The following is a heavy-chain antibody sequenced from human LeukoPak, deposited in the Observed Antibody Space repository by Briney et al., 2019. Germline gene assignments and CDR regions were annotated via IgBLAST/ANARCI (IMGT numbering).Heavy chain of an antibody. CDR2: IGHSGGST. Sequence: GGSLRLSCAASGFIFSNYAMSWVRQAAGKGLEWVSIIGHSGGSTYYADSVKGRFTISRDNSKNTLYLQMNSLRAEDTAVYYCARDRVAGPGYWYFDLWGRGTLVTVSS. V-gene: IGHV3-23*01. CDR3: ARDRVAGPGYWYFDL. CDR1: GFIFSNYA. D-gene: IGHD6-19*01. J-gene: IGHJ2*01.